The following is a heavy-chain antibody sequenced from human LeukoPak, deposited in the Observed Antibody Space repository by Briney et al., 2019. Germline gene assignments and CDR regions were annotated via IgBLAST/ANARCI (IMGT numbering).Heavy chain of an antibody. V-gene: IGHV3-23*01. D-gene: IGHD3-22*01. CDR1: GFTFTIYG. CDR3: AKEVDTMIVG. CDR2: ISGSGGST. J-gene: IGHJ4*02. Sequence: GGSLRLSCAASGFTFTIYGMNWLRQAPGKGLEWVSAISGSGGSTYYADSVKGRFTISRDNSKNTLYLQMNSLRAEDTAVYYCAKEVDTMIVGWGQGTLVTVSS.